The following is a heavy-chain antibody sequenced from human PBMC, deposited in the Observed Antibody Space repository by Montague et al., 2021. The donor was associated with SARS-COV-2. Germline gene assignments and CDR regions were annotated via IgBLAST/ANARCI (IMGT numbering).Heavy chain of an antibody. CDR3: ASYRYSKSSYWFDP. D-gene: IGHD5-12*01. CDR2: IYHSGTT. CDR1: GGSIRTDAYY. V-gene: IGHV4-31*03. J-gene: IGHJ5*02. Sequence: TLSLTCTVSGGSIRTDAYYWNWLRQVPGKGLEWIGYIYHSGTTHYNLSLKSRLNISIDTSENQFSLKLGSVTAADTAIYYCASYRYSKSSYWFDPWGRGTQVTVSS.